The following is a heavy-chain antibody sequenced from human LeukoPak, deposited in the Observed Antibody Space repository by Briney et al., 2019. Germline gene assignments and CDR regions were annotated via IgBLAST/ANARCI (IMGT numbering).Heavy chain of an antibody. D-gene: IGHD1-26*01. CDR2: ISTYNDNT. CDR3: ARVVFEVGFQFDF. Sequence: ASVKVSCKASGYTFTSYGISWVRQAPGQGLEWMGWISTYNDNTNYAQKLQGRVTMTTDTSTSTACMELRSLTSDDTAVYYCARVVFEVGFQFDFWGQGTLVTVSS. CDR1: GYTFTSYG. V-gene: IGHV1-18*01. J-gene: IGHJ4*02.